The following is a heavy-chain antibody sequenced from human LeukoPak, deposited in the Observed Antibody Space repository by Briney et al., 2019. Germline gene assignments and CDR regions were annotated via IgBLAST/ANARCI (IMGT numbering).Heavy chain of an antibody. CDR3: ARDPWELVGKYFQH. Sequence: ASVKVSCKASGGTFSSYAISWVRQAPGQGLEWMGRIIPIFGTANYAQKFQGRVTITTDESTSTAYMELSSLRSEDTAVYYCARDPWELVGKYFQHWGQGTLVTVSS. CDR1: GGTFSSYA. CDR2: IIPIFGTA. D-gene: IGHD1-26*01. J-gene: IGHJ1*01. V-gene: IGHV1-69*05.